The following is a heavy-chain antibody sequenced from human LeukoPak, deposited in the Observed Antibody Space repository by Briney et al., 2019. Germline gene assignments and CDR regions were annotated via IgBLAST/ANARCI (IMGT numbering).Heavy chain of an antibody. CDR3: AKGSYYGSGSRNWFDP. Sequence: PGESLRLSCAASGFTFDDYAMHWVRQAPGKGLEWVSGISWNSGSIGYADSVKGRFTISRDNAKNSLYLQMNSLRAEDMALYYCAKGSYYGSGSRNWFDPWGQGTLVTVSS. CDR1: GFTFDDYA. J-gene: IGHJ5*02. CDR2: ISWNSGSI. V-gene: IGHV3-9*03. D-gene: IGHD3-10*01.